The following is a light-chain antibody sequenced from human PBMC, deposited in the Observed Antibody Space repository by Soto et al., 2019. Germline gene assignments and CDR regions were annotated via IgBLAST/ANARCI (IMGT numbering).Light chain of an antibody. Sequence: QAVVTQPAPVSGSPGQSNTISCTGNSSDVGSYNLVSWYQQHPGKAPKLMIYEGSKRPSGVSNRFSGSKSGNTASLTISGLQAEDEADYYCCSYAGSSTYVFGTGTKVTVL. CDR3: CSYAGSSTYV. J-gene: IGLJ1*01. CDR1: SSDVGSYNL. CDR2: EGS. V-gene: IGLV2-23*01.